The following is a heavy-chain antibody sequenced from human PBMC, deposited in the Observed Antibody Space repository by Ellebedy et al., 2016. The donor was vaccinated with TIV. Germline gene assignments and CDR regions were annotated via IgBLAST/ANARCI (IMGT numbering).Heavy chain of an antibody. Sequence: GESLKISCAVSGFTFSNYAMSWVRRAPGKGLEWVSGISNSGVSTYYADSVKGRFTISRDDSRNTIYLHLNNLTAEDTATYFCAKDTAPYFGAFDYWGQGALVTVSS. J-gene: IGHJ4*02. V-gene: IGHV3-23*01. CDR3: AKDTAPYFGAFDY. CDR2: ISNSGVST. CDR1: GFTFSNYA. D-gene: IGHD2-21*01.